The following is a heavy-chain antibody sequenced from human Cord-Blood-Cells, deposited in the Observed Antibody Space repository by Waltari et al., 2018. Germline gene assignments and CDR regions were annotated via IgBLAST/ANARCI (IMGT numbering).Heavy chain of an antibody. Sequence: QVQLQQPGAVLLKPSETLSLTCDVSCGTISGYYWSWFRQPPGKGLEWIGEINHSGSTNYNPSLKSRVTISVDTSKNQFSLKLSSVTAADTAVYYCARSAAMGVFDYWGQGTLVTVSS. J-gene: IGHJ4*02. V-gene: IGHV4-34*01. CDR1: CGTISGYY. CDR2: INHSGST. D-gene: IGHD2-2*01. CDR3: ARSAAMGVFDY.